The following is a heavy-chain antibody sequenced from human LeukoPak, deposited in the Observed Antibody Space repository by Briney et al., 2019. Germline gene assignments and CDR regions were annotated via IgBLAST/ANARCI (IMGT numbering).Heavy chain of an antibody. V-gene: IGHV3-74*01. CDR3: ARGGYNHAFDI. Sequence: GGSLRLSCAASGFTVSSNEMSWVRQPPGKGLVWVSRINNDGGGTIYADSVRGRFTISRDNAKNTLYLQMNSLGVEDTAVYYCARGGYNHAFDIWGQGTVVTVSP. CDR2: INNDGGGT. CDR1: GFTVSSNE. J-gene: IGHJ3*02. D-gene: IGHD5-24*01.